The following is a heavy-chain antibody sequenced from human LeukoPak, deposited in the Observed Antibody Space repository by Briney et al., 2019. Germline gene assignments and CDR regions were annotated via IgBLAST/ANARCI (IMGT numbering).Heavy chain of an antibody. Sequence: PGGSLRLSCAASGFMFSSNWMSWVRLAPGKGLEWVANIKEDGTETYYVDSVKGRFTISRDDAKNSLYLQMNSLRVEDTAVYYCAKDISWVTVTTSGAFDYWGQGTLVTVSS. D-gene: IGHD4-17*01. J-gene: IGHJ4*02. CDR1: GFMFSSNW. CDR3: AKDISWVTVTTSGAFDY. CDR2: IKEDGTET. V-gene: IGHV3-7*03.